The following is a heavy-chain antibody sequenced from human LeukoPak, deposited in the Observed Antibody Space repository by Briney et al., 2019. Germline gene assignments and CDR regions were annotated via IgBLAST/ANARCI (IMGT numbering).Heavy chain of an antibody. CDR1: GNYW. CDR2: INSDGSWT. D-gene: IGHD2/OR15-2a*01. J-gene: IGHJ4*02. CDR3: VSFYETY. Sequence: PGGSLRLSCAASGNYWMHWVRQAPGKGLVWVSHINSDGSWTSYANSVKGRFTISKDNAKNTVYLQMNGLRAEDTAVYHCVSFYETYWGRGTLVTVS. V-gene: IGHV3-74*01.